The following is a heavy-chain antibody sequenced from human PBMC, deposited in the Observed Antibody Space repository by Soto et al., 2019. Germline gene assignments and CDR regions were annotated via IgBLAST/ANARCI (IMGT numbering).Heavy chain of an antibody. CDR3: AREEGFGEISYYYYYGMDV. CDR2: IYSGGST. CDR1: GFTVSSNY. V-gene: IGHV3-66*01. J-gene: IGHJ6*02. D-gene: IGHD3-10*01. Sequence: GSLRLSCAASGFTVSSNYMSWVRQAPGKGLEWVSVIYSGGSTYYADSVKGRFTISRDNSKNTLYLQMNSLRAEDTAVYYCAREEGFGEISYYYYYGMDVWGQGTTVTVSS.